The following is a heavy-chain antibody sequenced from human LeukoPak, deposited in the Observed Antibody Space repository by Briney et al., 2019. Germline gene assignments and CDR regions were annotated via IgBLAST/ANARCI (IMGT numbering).Heavy chain of an antibody. CDR1: GGSISSGGYY. Sequence: SETLSLTCTVSGGSISSGGYYWSWIRQHPGKGLEWIGYIYYSGSTYYNPSLKSRVSISVDTSKNHFSLKLSSVTAADSAVYYCATNYGDYSFDYWGQGTLVTVSS. CDR3: ATNYGDYSFDY. CDR2: IYYSGST. V-gene: IGHV4-31*03. J-gene: IGHJ4*02. D-gene: IGHD4-17*01.